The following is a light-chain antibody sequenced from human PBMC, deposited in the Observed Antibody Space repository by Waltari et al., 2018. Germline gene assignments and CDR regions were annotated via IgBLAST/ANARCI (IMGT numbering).Light chain of an antibody. CDR2: DAS. CDR1: QSVTNS. V-gene: IGKV3-11*01. J-gene: IGKJ4*01. Sequence: SRPSQSVTNSLAWYQHKPGQAPSLLIYDASGSATGIPARFSGGGSGTDFTLTISSLEAEDCAVYYCQQLSNWRSFGGGTKVEIK. CDR3: QQLSNWRS.